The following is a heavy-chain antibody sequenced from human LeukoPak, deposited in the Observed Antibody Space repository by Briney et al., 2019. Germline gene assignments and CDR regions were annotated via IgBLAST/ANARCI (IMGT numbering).Heavy chain of an antibody. CDR3: ARAYCSGGSCYSSRGMFDP. D-gene: IGHD2-15*01. J-gene: IGHJ5*02. CDR1: GGSISSYY. V-gene: IGHV4-59*01. CDR2: IYYSGST. Sequence: TETLSLTCSVSGGSISSYYWSWIRQPPGKGLEWIGYIYYSGSTNYNPSLKSRVTISVDTSKNQFSLKLSSVTAADTAVYYCARAYCSGGSCYSSRGMFDPWGQGTLITVSS.